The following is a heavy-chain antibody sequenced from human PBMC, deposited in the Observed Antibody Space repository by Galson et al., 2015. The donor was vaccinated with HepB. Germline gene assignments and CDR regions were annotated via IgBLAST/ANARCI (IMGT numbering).Heavy chain of an antibody. Sequence: SLRLSCAASGFTFSGSAMHWVRQASGKGLEWVGRIRSKANSYATAYAASVKGRFTISRDDSKNTAYLQTNSLKTEDTAVYYCTRQGGDYPYSYYYYMDVWGKGTTVTVSS. D-gene: IGHD4-17*01. CDR1: GFTFSGSA. CDR2: IRSKANSYAT. V-gene: IGHV3-73*01. J-gene: IGHJ6*03. CDR3: TRQGGDYPYSYYYYMDV.